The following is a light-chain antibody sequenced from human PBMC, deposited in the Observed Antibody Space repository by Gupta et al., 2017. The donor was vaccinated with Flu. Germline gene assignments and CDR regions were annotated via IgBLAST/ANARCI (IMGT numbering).Light chain of an antibody. CDR1: KLGEKL. CDR2: QDK. J-gene: IGLJ2*01. V-gene: IGLV3-1*01. CDR3: QAWDSSTVI. Sequence: CSGPKLGEKLVCWYQQKTGQSPVLVIFQDKKRASGIPERFSGSNSGNTATLTISGTLAMDEADYYCQAWDSSTVIFGGGTKLTVL.